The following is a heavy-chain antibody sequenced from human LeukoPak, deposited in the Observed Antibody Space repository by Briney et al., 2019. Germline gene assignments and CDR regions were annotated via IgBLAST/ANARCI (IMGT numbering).Heavy chain of an antibody. CDR3: ARAQGSYYYDSSGSFDY. J-gene: IGHJ4*02. Sequence: ASVTVSCTASGYTFTSYAISWVRQAPGQGLEWMGGIIPIFGTANYAQKFQGRVTITADESTSTAYMELSSLRSEDTAVYYCARAQGSYYYDSSGSFDYWGQGTLVTVSS. CDR2: IIPIFGTA. V-gene: IGHV1-69*13. D-gene: IGHD3-22*01. CDR1: GYTFTSYA.